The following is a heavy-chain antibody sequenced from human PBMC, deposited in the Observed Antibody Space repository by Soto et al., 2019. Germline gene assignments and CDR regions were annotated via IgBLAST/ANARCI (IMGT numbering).Heavy chain of an antibody. J-gene: IGHJ4*02. CDR3: ARDPGFGELSLGSFDY. D-gene: IGHD3-10*01. CDR1: GGTFSSYA. V-gene: IGHV1-69*13. Sequence: ASVKVSCKASGGTFSSYAISWVRQAPGQGLEWMGGIIPIFGTANYAQKFQGRVTITADESTSTAYMELSSLRSEDTAVYYCARDPGFGELSLGSFDYWGQGTLVTVSS. CDR2: IIPIFGTA.